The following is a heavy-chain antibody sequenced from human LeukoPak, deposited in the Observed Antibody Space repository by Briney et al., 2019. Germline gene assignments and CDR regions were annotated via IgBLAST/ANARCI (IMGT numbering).Heavy chain of an antibody. D-gene: IGHD5-18*01. Sequence: PSETLSLTCTVSGGSISSSSYYWGWIRQPPGKGLEWIGSIYYSGSTYYNPSLKSRVTISVDTSKNQFSLKLSSVTAADTAVYYCARDPWIQLRPFDYWGQGTLVTVSS. CDR3: ARDPWIQLRPFDY. V-gene: IGHV4-39*07. CDR2: IYYSGST. CDR1: GGSISSSSYY. J-gene: IGHJ4*02.